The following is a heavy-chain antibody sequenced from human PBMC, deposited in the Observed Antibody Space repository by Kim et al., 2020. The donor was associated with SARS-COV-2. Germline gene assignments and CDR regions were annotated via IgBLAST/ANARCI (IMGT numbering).Heavy chain of an antibody. Sequence: GSPNYNPTLRSRVTISVDTSKNQFSLKLSSVTAADTAVYYCASGLGEARIWGQGTMVTVSS. CDR2: GSP. V-gene: IGHV4-59*09. J-gene: IGHJ3*02. CDR3: ASGLGEARI. D-gene: IGHD3-10*01.